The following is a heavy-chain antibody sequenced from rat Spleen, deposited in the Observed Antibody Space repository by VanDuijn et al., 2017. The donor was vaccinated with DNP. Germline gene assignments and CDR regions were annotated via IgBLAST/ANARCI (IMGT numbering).Heavy chain of an antibody. CDR3: TRRLGAQGYWYFDF. J-gene: IGHJ1*01. D-gene: IGHD5-1*01. CDR1: GFTLSDYA. Sequence: EVQLVESGGGLVQPGRSLKLSCAASGFTLSDYAMVWVRQAPKKGLEWVASISYEGSSTYYGDSVKGRFTISRDNAKSTLYLQMDSLRSEDTATYYCTRRLGAQGYWYFDFWGPGTMVTVSS. V-gene: IGHV5-17*01. CDR2: ISYEGSST.